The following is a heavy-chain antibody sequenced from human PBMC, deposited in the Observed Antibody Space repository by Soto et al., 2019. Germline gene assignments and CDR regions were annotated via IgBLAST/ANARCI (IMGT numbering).Heavy chain of an antibody. Sequence: EVQLVESGGGLVQPGGSLRLSCAASGFTFSSYSMNWVRQAPGKGLEWVSYISSSSSTIYYADSVKGRFTISRDNAKNSLYLQMNSLRAEDTAVYYCARDYYASSGYSADFDYWGQGTLVTVSS. CDR3: ARDYYASSGYSADFDY. CDR1: GFTFSSYS. D-gene: IGHD3-22*01. CDR2: ISSSSSTI. V-gene: IGHV3-48*01. J-gene: IGHJ4*02.